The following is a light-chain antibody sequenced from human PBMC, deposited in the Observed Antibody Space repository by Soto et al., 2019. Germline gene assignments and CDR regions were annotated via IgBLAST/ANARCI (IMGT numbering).Light chain of an antibody. V-gene: IGLV2-14*01. Sequence: QSALTQPASVSGSPGQSITISCTGTSSDVGNYNYVSWYQQYPGRVPKLLIYMVSNRASGVSNRFSGSKSGNTASLTISGLQAEDAADYFCTSPTPGSLYVFGTGTKVTVL. CDR2: MVS. CDR1: SSDVGNYNY. J-gene: IGLJ1*01. CDR3: TSPTPGSLYV.